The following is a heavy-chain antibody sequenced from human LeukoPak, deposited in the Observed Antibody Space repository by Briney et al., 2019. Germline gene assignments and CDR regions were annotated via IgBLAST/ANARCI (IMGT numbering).Heavy chain of an antibody. CDR3: ARVRLGGCSGGNCLDSFDV. Sequence: GGSLRLSCAASGFTVSTNYMSWVRQAPGKGLEWVSLIYSGGSTYYSDSVKGRFTISRDICTNTLYLQMNSLRVEDTAIYYCARVRLGGCSGGNCLDSFDVWGQGTMVTVSS. D-gene: IGHD2-15*01. J-gene: IGHJ3*01. V-gene: IGHV3-53*01. CDR1: GFTVSTNY. CDR2: IYSGGST.